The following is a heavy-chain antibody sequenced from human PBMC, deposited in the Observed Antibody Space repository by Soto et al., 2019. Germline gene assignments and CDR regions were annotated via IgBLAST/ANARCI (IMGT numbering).Heavy chain of an antibody. J-gene: IGHJ4*02. CDR1: GGTFSSYA. V-gene: IGHV1-69*13. CDR3: ARDRRDIVVVSFSQYYFDY. CDR2: IIPIFGTA. Sequence: AASVKVSCKASGGTFSSYAISWVRQAPGQGLEWMGGIIPIFGTANYAQKFQGGVTITADESTSTAYMELSSLRSEDTAVYYCARDRRDIVVVSFSQYYFDYWGQGTLVTVSS. D-gene: IGHD2-15*01.